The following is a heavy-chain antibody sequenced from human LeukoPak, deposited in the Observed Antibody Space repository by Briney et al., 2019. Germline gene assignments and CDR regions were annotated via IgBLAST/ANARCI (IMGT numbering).Heavy chain of an antibody. CDR2: IWGDGSSK. CDR1: GITFSSFG. CDR3: VRDRDYSAGFPYYYMDV. Sequence: GRFLRLSWGAAGITFSSFGMRWVRQAPGKGLEWVALIWGDGSSKNYADSVKRRFTISRDNSKNTLYLQTDSLRVDDTAVYYCVRDRDYSAGFPYYYMDVWGTGTTVTVSS. D-gene: IGHD4-11*01. V-gene: IGHV3-33*01. J-gene: IGHJ6*03.